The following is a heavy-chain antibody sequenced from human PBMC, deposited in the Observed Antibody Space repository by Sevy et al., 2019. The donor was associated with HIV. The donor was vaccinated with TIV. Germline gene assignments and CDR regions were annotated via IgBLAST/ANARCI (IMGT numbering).Heavy chain of an antibody. V-gene: IGHV1-18*01. CDR3: ARDNWSIYVQYYDYVWGSYRLYYFDY. J-gene: IGHJ4*02. CDR1: GYTFTSYG. Sequence: ASVKVSCKASGYTFTSYGISWVRQAPGQGLEWMGWISAYNGNTNYAQKLQGRVTMTTDTSTSTAYMELRSLRSDDTAVYYFARDNWSIYVQYYDYVWGSYRLYYFDYWGQGTLVTVSS. D-gene: IGHD3-16*02. CDR2: ISAYNGNT.